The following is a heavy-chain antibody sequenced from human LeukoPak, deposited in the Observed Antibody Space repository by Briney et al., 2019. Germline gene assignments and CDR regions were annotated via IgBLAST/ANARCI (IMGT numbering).Heavy chain of an antibody. D-gene: IGHD1-26*01. V-gene: IGHV3-74*01. CDR1: GFTFSSYW. CDR3: ARPEGATLHFDY. Sequence: GGYLRLSCAASGFTFSSYWMHWVRQAPGKGLVWVSRINSDGSSTSYADSVKGRFTISRDNAKNTLYLQMNSLRAEDTAVYYCARPEGATLHFDYWGQGTLVTVSS. J-gene: IGHJ4*02. CDR2: INSDGSST.